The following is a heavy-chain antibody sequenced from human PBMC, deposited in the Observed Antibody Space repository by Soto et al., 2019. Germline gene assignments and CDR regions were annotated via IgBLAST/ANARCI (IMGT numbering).Heavy chain of an antibody. J-gene: IGHJ4*02. D-gene: IGHD2-8*02. V-gene: IGHV4-34*01. CDR3: ARDKITGLLDY. CDR2: INHSGST. Sequence: QVQLQQWGAGLLKPSETLSLTCAVYGGSFSGYYWTWIRQPPGTGLEWIGEINHSGSTNYNPSLKSRVTISVDTSKNQFSLKLTSVPAADAAVYYCARDKITGLLDYWGQGTLVTVSS. CDR1: GGSFSGYY.